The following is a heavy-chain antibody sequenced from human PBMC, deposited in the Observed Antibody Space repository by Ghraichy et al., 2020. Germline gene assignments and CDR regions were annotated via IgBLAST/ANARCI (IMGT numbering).Heavy chain of an antibody. CDR2: INHSGST. Sequence: SETLSLTCAVYGGSFSGYYWSWIRQPPGKGLEWMGEINHSGSTTYNPSLKSRVTISGDTSKNQFSLKLSSVTAADTAVYYCARGLRVVTPGPFDDYWGQGTLVTVSS. CDR1: GGSFSGYY. J-gene: IGHJ4*02. D-gene: IGHD4-23*01. V-gene: IGHV4-34*01. CDR3: ARGLRVVTPGPFDDY.